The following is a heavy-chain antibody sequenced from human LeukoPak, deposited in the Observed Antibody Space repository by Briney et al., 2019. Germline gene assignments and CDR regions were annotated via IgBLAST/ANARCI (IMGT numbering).Heavy chain of an antibody. D-gene: IGHD4-17*01. CDR3: ATEAVTPY. CDR2: ISGSGAST. J-gene: IGHJ4*02. CDR1: GFTFKSYG. V-gene: IGHV3-23*01. Sequence: GGSLRLSCGASGFTFKSYGMSWVRQAPGKGLEWVSAISGSGASTYYADSVKGRFTISRDNSKNTLYLQMNSLRSEDTAVYYCATEAVTPYWGQGTLVTVSS.